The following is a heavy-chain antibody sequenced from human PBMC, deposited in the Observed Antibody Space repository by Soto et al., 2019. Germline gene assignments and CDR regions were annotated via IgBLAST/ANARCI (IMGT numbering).Heavy chain of an antibody. V-gene: IGHV4-31*03. Sequence: SETLSLTCTVSGGSISGGCYYWSWIRQHPGKGLEWIGYIYYSGSTYYNPSLKSRVTISVDTSKNQFSLKLSSVTAADTAVYYCARAVFYDSSGYYRLFDYWGQGTLVTVSS. CDR1: GGSISGGCYY. J-gene: IGHJ4*02. D-gene: IGHD3-22*01. CDR2: IYYSGST. CDR3: ARAVFYDSSGYYRLFDY.